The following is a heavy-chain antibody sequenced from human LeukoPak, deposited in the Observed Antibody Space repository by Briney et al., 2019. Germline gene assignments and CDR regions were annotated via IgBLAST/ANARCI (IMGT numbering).Heavy chain of an antibody. Sequence: PGGSLRLSCAASGFTFSSYSMNWVRQAPGKGLEWVSYISSSSSTIYYADSVKGRFTISRDNAKNSLYLQMNSLRAEDTAVYYCARNYDSSGPHAFDIWGQGTMATVSS. CDR3: ARNYDSSGPHAFDI. CDR2: ISSSSSTI. CDR1: GFTFSSYS. J-gene: IGHJ3*02. V-gene: IGHV3-48*04. D-gene: IGHD3-22*01.